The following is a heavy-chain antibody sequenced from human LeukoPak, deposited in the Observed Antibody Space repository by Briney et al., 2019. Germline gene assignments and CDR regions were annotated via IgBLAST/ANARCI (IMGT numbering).Heavy chain of an antibody. V-gene: IGHV3-11*01. Sequence: RGSLRLSCAASGFTFSDYYMSWIRQAPGKGLEWVSYISSSGSTIYYADSVKGRFTVSRDNAKNSLYLQMNSLRAEDTAVYYCARESSGWYVDYWGQGTLVTVSS. J-gene: IGHJ4*02. CDR1: GFTFSDYY. CDR3: ARESSGWYVDY. CDR2: ISSSGSTI. D-gene: IGHD6-19*01.